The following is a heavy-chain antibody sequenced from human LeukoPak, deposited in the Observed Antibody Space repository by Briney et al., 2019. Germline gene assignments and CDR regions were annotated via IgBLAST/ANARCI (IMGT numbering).Heavy chain of an antibody. J-gene: IGHJ4*02. CDR1: GGSISSGGYY. V-gene: IGHV4-31*03. CDR2: IYYSGST. Sequence: PSETLSLTCTVSGGSISSGGYYWSWIRQHPGKGLEWIGYIYYSGSTYYNPSLKSRVTISVDTSKNQFSLKLSSVTAADTAVYYRARVSCSSTSCYEFDYWGQGTLVTVSS. CDR3: ARVSCSSTSCYEFDY. D-gene: IGHD2-2*01.